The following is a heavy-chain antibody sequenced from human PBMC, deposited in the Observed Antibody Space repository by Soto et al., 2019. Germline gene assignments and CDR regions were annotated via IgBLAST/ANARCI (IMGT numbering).Heavy chain of an antibody. Sequence: VSYQPSGVSLRSYSISWVGPAPPQGLEWMGGIIPIFGTANYAQKFRGRVTITADESTSTACMELSSLRAEDTAVYYCARGWLQIPTYQIFDYWGQGTLVTVSS. J-gene: IGHJ4*02. CDR2: IIPIFGTA. V-gene: IGHV1-69*01. CDR1: GVSLRSYS. D-gene: IGHD5-12*01. CDR3: ARGWLQIPTYQIFDY.